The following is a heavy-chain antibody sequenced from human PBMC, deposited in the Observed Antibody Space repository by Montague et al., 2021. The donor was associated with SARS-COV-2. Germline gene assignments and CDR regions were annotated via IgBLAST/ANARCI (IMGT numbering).Heavy chain of an antibody. J-gene: IGHJ4*02. Sequence: CAISGESVSSNIAAWNWIRQSPSRGLEWLGRTYYRSKWYNDYAVSVRSRITISTDTSKNQFSLQLNSVTPEDTAVYYCTQERGPGRTTWHYFDYWGQGTLVTVSS. CDR3: TQERGPGRTTWHYFDY. D-gene: IGHD1-14*01. CDR2: TYYRSKWYN. CDR1: GESVSSNIAA. V-gene: IGHV6-1*01.